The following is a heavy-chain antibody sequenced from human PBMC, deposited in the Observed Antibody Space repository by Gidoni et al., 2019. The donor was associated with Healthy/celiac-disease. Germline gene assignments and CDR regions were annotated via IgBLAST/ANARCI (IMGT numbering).Heavy chain of an antibody. CDR3: ATLPLPTYYYYGMDV. D-gene: IGHD2-21*01. CDR2: ISSSSSYT. Sequence: QVQLVESGGGLVKPGGSLRLSCAASGFTFSDYYMSWIRQAPGKGLGWVSYISSSSSYTNYADSVKGRFTISRDNAKNSLYLQMNSLRAEDTAVYYCATLPLPTYYYYGMDVWGPGTTVTVSS. CDR1: GFTFSDYY. J-gene: IGHJ6*02. V-gene: IGHV3-11*06.